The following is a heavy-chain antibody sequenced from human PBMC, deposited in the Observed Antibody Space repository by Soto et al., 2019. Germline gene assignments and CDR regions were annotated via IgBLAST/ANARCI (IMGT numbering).Heavy chain of an antibody. D-gene: IGHD3-10*01. CDR1: GGSISSGGYY. Sequence: SETLSLTCTVSGGSISSGGYYWSWIRQHPGKGLEWIGYIYYSGSTYYNTSLKSRVTISVDTSKNQFSLKLSSVTAAVTAVYYCARLLLISARGSAMTYYGMDVWGQGTTVTFSS. CDR3: ARLLLISARGSAMTYYGMDV. V-gene: IGHV4-31*03. J-gene: IGHJ6*02. CDR2: IYYSGST.